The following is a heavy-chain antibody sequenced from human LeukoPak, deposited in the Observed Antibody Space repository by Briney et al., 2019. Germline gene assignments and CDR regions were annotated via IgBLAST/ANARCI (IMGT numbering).Heavy chain of an antibody. CDR2: ISSGSSFI. Sequence: PGESLRLPYAASGFTFSGYSMNWVRQAPGKGLEWDSSISSGSSFIYYADSVKGRFTVSRDNAKNSLYLQMNSLRAEDTAVYYCARDQGGERWFDPWGQGTLVTVSS. J-gene: IGHJ5*02. V-gene: IGHV3-21*01. CDR1: GFTFSGYS. D-gene: IGHD1-26*01. CDR3: ARDQGGERWFDP.